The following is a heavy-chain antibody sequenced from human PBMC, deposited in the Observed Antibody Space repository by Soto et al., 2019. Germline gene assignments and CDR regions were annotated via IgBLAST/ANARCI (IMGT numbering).Heavy chain of an antibody. J-gene: IGHJ6*02. V-gene: IGHV3-23*01. CDR3: AKDLTGVRGLIYYGMDV. CDR1: GFTFSSYA. D-gene: IGHD3-10*01. CDR2: ITGSGGST. Sequence: EVQLLESGGGLVQPGGSLRLSCAASGFTFSSYAMTWVRQSPGRGLTWVSVITGSGGSTYYADSVKGRFTISRDNSKKALYRQMNSLRDEDTAVYYCAKDLTGVRGLIYYGMDVWGQGTTVTVSS.